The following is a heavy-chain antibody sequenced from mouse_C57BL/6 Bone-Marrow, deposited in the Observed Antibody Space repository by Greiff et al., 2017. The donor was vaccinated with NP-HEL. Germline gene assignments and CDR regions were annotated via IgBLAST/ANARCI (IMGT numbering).Heavy chain of an antibody. CDR3: ALTAY. V-gene: IGHV14-3*01. Sequence: VQLQQSVAELVRPGASVKLSCTASGFTITHTYMHWVKQRPEQGLEWIGRIDPANGNTKYAPKFQGKATITADTSSNTAYLQLSSLTSEDTAIYYCALTAYWGQGTLVTVSA. J-gene: IGHJ3*01. CDR1: GFTITHTY. CDR2: IDPANGNT.